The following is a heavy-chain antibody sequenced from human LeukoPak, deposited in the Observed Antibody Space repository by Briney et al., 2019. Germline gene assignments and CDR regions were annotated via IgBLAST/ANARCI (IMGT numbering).Heavy chain of an antibody. Sequence: SSETLSLTCSVSGGSIRSYYWNWIRQPPGKGLEWIGYIYYSGSTNYNPSLKSRVAISVDTSKNQFSLKLTSVTAADTAVYYCARGGRGDRTGPFDFWGQGTLVTVSS. CDR2: IYYSGST. D-gene: IGHD3-10*01. CDR1: GGSIRSYY. CDR3: ARGGRGDRTGPFDF. J-gene: IGHJ4*02. V-gene: IGHV4-59*01.